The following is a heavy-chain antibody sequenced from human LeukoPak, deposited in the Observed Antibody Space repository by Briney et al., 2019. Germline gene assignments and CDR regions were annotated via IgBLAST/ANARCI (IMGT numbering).Heavy chain of an antibody. Sequence: SETLSLTCTVSGGSISSHYWSWIRQPPGKGLEWIGYIYYSGSTNYNPSLKSRVTISVDTSKNQFSLKLSSVTAADTAVYYCARRSSSWYGNWFDPWGQGTLVTVSS. CDR3: ARRSSSWYGNWFDP. CDR2: IYYSGST. CDR1: GGSISSHY. J-gene: IGHJ5*02. V-gene: IGHV4-59*08. D-gene: IGHD6-13*01.